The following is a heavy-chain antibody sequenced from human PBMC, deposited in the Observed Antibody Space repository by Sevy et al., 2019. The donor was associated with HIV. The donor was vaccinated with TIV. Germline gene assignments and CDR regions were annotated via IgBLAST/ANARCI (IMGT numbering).Heavy chain of an antibody. CDR2: ISSDGINH. Sequence: GGSLRLSCSAFGFNFQTFGMHWIRQAPGKGREWLAVISSDGINHNYAASVKGRFTIYRDNSKSLLFLQMNILTPNDTAVYFCTKESLRGTYIRGDFDHWGQGTLVTVSS. V-gene: IGHV3-30*18. CDR3: TKESLRGTYIRGDFDH. D-gene: IGHD3-10*02. J-gene: IGHJ4*02. CDR1: GFNFQTFG.